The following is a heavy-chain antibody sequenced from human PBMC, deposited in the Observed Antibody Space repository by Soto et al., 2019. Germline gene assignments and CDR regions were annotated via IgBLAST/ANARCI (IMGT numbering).Heavy chain of an antibody. Sequence: GGSMRLSCAASGFTFKSYAVSWVRQAPGKGLEWVSVITGSGDSTYYADSVKGRFTISRDNSKNTLYLQMNSLRAEDTAVYYCAKVPIECSGGSCYDYYGMDVWGQGTTVTVSS. CDR1: GFTFKSYA. CDR2: ITGSGDST. D-gene: IGHD2-15*01. V-gene: IGHV3-23*01. CDR3: AKVPIECSGGSCYDYYGMDV. J-gene: IGHJ6*02.